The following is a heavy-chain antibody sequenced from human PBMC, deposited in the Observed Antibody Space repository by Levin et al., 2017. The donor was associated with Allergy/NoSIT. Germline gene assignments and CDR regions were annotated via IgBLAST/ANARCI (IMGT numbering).Heavy chain of an antibody. CDR1: GFTFDDYG. CDR2: INWKGGRT. J-gene: IGHJ4*02. V-gene: IGHV3-20*04. CDR3: ARDKGIAVAGGFDY. D-gene: IGHD6-19*01. Sequence: VASVKVSCAASGFTFDDYGMNWVRQAPGKGLEWVSGINWKGGRTGYADSVKGRFTTSRDNAKNSLYLQMNSLRAEDAALYYCARDKGIAVAGGFDYWGQGTLVTVSS.